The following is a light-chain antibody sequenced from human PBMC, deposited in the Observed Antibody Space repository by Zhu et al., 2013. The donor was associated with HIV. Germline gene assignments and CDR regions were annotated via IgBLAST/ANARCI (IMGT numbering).Light chain of an antibody. CDR1: SSDVGLFNY. CDR3: CSYAGTTTFRV. V-gene: IGLV2-23*02. CDR2: EVT. J-gene: IGLJ3*02. Sequence: QSALTQPASVSGSPGQSITISCTGTSSDVGLFNYVSWYQQHPGKVPKLMIYEVTYRPSGVSDRFSGSKSGNTASLTISGLQAEDEADYYCCSYAGTTTFRVFGGGTKLTVL.